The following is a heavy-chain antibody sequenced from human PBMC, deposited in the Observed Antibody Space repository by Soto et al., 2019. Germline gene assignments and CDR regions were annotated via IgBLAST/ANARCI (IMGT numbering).Heavy chain of an antibody. CDR1: GFTFSSYA. CDR3: ARAIPPAWYYDSSGYYHDY. D-gene: IGHD3-22*01. Sequence: EVQLVESGGGLVQPGGSLRLSCAASGFTFSSYAMHWVRQAPGKGLEYVSAISSNGGSTYYANSVKGRFTISRDNSKNTLYLQMGSLRAEDMAVYYCARAIPPAWYYDSSGYYHDYWGQGTLVTVSS. J-gene: IGHJ4*02. CDR2: ISSNGGST. V-gene: IGHV3-64*01.